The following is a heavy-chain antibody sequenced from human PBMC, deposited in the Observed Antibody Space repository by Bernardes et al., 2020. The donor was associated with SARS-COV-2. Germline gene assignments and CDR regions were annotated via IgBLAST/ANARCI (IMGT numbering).Heavy chain of an antibody. Sequence: ASVKVSCMASGYTFTGYYMHWVRQAPGQGLEWMGWINPNSGGTNYAQKFQGRVTMTRDTSISTAYMERSRLRSDDTAVYYCARDHLDYYVSLSLGGYFDYWGQGTLVTVSS. V-gene: IGHV1-2*02. D-gene: IGHD3-22*01. J-gene: IGHJ4*02. CDR1: GYTFTGYY. CDR2: INPNSGGT. CDR3: ARDHLDYYVSLSLGGYFDY.